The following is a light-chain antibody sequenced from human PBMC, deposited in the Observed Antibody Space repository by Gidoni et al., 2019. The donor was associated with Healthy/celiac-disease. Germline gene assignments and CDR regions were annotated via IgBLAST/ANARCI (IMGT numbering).Light chain of an antibody. CDR1: SLRRYY. J-gene: IGLJ2*01. V-gene: IGLV3-19*01. Sequence: AVSVALGKTVRITCQGDSLRRYYASWYQQTPGQAPVLVIYGKNNRPSGIPDRFSGSSSGNTASLTITGAQAEDEADYYCNSRDSSGNHPVVFGGGTKLTVL. CDR3: NSRDSSGNHPVV. CDR2: GKN.